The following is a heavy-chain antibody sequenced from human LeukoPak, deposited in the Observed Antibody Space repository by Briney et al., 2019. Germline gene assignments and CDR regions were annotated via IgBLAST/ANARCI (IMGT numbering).Heavy chain of an antibody. Sequence: PGGSLRLSCAASGFTFDDYAMHWVRQAPGKGLEWVSGISWNSGSIGYADSVKGRFTISRDNAKNSLYLQMNSLRAEDTALYYCAKDIEDIFRMPFDPWGQGTLVTVSS. D-gene: IGHD2-2*01. CDR2: ISWNSGSI. V-gene: IGHV3-9*01. J-gene: IGHJ5*02. CDR1: GFTFDDYA. CDR3: AKDIEDIFRMPFDP.